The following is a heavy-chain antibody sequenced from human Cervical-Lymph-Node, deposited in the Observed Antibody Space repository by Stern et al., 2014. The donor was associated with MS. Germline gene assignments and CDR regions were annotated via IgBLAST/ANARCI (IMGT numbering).Heavy chain of an antibody. CDR1: GFTFKEYS. D-gene: IGHD4-11*01. Sequence: EVHLVESGGGLVQPGGSLRLSCAASGFTFKEYSMNWVRQAPGKGLEWVSSITSGSSDIHYADSVKGRFTISRDNVKNSLYLQMNSLRAEDTALYYCAREDYTKDFDYWGRGTLVTVSS. CDR3: AREDYTKDFDY. V-gene: IGHV3-21*01. J-gene: IGHJ4*02. CDR2: ITSGSSDI.